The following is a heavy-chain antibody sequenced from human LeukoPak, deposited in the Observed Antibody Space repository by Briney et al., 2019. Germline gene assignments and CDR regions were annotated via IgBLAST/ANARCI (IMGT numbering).Heavy chain of an antibody. CDR2: ISYDGSNK. Sequence: GGSLSLSCAASGFTFSSYGMHWVRQAPGKGLEWVAVISYDGSNKYYADSVKGRFTISRDNSKNTLYLQMNSLRAEDTAVYYCARDRGGSYSGYYYGMDVWGQGTTVTVSS. CDR1: GFTFSSYG. D-gene: IGHD1-26*01. V-gene: IGHV3-30*03. J-gene: IGHJ6*02. CDR3: ARDRGGSYSGYYYGMDV.